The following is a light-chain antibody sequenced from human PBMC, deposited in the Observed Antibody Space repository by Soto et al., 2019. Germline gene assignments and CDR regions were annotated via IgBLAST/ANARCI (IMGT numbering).Light chain of an antibody. J-gene: IGKJ1*01. Sequence: DIQMTQSPSSMSASVGDRVTLTCRASQTMSRYANWYQQKPGKATKLLISGAFDLRSGVPSRFSGSGSGTDFTLNISGLQPEEFATYDCQKSYNTPWTFGEGTKVDI. CDR2: GAF. V-gene: IGKV1-39*01. CDR1: QTMSRY. CDR3: QKSYNTPWT.